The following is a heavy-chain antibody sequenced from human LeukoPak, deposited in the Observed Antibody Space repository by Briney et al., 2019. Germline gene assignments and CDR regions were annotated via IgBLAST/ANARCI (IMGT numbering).Heavy chain of an antibody. CDR3: ARGGQHLWPAYFDY. V-gene: IGHV4-4*07. J-gene: IGHJ4*02. CDR2: IYISGST. D-gene: IGHD5-18*01. Sequence: PSETLSLTCTVSGGSISTHYWSWIRQSAGKGLEWIGRIYISGSTDYNPFLKSRVTMSVDTSKNQFSLKLSPVTAADTAVYYCARGGQHLWPAYFDYWGQGTLVTVSS. CDR1: GGSISTHY.